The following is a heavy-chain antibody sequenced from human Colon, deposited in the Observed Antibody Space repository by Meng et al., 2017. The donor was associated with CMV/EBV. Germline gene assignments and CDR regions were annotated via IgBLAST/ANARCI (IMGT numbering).Heavy chain of an antibody. CDR1: GFTFSRIA. J-gene: IGHJ4*02. Sequence: GESLKISCAASGFTFSRIAMHWVRQAPGKGLEWVAFTSFDGRYKGYADSVKGRFTISRDNSKNTLYLQMNSLRTDDTAIYYCAKDFWIDYHTGYWGQGTVVTVSS. V-gene: IGHV3-30*04. CDR2: TSFDGRYK. CDR3: AKDFWIDYHTGY. D-gene: IGHD3-3*01.